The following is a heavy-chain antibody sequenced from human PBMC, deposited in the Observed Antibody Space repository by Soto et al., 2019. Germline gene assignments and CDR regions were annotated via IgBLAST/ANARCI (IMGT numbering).Heavy chain of an antibody. J-gene: IGHJ6*02. V-gene: IGHV3-11*01. CDR2: ISSSGSTI. CDR3: ARVGPGYCSSTSCFYYYYGMDV. CDR1: GFTFSDYY. D-gene: IGHD2-2*03. Sequence: GGSLRLSCAASGFTFSDYYMSWIRQAPGKGLEWVSYISSSGSTIYYADSVKGRFTISRDNAKNSLYLQMNSLRAEDTAVYYCARVGPGYCSSTSCFYYYYGMDVWGQGTTVTVSS.